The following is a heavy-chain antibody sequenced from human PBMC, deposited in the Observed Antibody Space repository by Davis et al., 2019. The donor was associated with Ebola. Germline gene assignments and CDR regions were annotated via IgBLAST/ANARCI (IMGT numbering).Heavy chain of an antibody. CDR2: ITGSGSST. CDR3: VRDRDYWVHSYMDV. D-gene: IGHD2-8*02. CDR1: QFNFTGAW. J-gene: IGHJ6*03. V-gene: IGHV3-23*01. Sequence: GESLKISCAGSQFNFTGAWMSWVRQAPGKGLEWVSAITGSGSSTYYAGSVKGRFTISRDNTKNSLYLQMNSLRVEDTAVYYCVRDRDYWVHSYMDVWGNGTTVIVSS.